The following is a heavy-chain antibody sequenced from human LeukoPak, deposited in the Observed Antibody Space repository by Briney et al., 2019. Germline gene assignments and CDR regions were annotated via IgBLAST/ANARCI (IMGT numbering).Heavy chain of an antibody. CDR1: GGSISSYY. Sequence: SETLSLTCTVSGGSISSYYWSWIRQPPGKGLEWIGYIYYSGSTNYNPSLKSRVTISVDTSKNQFSLKLRSVTAADTAGYYCARDSYSWFDPWGQGTLVTVSS. CDR3: ARDSYSWFDP. J-gene: IGHJ5*02. CDR2: IYYSGST. V-gene: IGHV4-59*01. D-gene: IGHD4-11*01.